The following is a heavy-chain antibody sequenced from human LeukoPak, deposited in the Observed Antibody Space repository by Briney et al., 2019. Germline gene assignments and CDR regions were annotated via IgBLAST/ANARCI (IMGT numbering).Heavy chain of an antibody. CDR3: AKGGDILTGYYLYWYFDL. CDR1: GFTFSAYA. D-gene: IGHD3-9*01. J-gene: IGHJ2*01. CDR2: ISRSGSST. V-gene: IGHV3-23*01. Sequence: TEGSLRLSCAASGFTFSAYAMSWVRQAPGKGLEWVSAISRSGSSTDYADSVKGRFTISRDNSKNTLYLQMNSLRPEDTAVYYCAKGGDILTGYYLYWYFDLWGRGTLVTVSS.